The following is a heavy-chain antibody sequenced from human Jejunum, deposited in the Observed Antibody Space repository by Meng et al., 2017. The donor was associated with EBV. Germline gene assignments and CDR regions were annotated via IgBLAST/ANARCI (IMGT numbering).Heavy chain of an antibody. CDR2: ISGPGGST. CDR1: GFPFSNDA. J-gene: IGHJ5*01. V-gene: IGHV3-23*01. CDR3: ARELTAAAGNWFDS. Sequence: VLVLGLGGGWVQAGGSRRRSCSAYGFPFSNDAMSWVRQAPGKGLEWVSAISGPGGSTYYADSVKGRFTISRDNSNNFLYLQMNSLRVEDTAVYYCARELTAAAGNWFDSWGQGTLVTVSS. D-gene: IGHD6-13*01.